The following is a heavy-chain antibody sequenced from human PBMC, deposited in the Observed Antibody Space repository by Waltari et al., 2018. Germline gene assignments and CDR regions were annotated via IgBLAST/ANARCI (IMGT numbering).Heavy chain of an antibody. V-gene: IGHV1-8*02. CDR1: GYTFTSYD. CDR2: VNPNRGNE. Sequence: QVQLVQSGAEVKKPGASVKVSCKASGYTFTSYDINWVRQATGQGLEWMGWVNPNRGNEGYAQKFQGRVNMTRNTAMSTAYMELSSLGSEDTAVYYWARGGDTGGYWGQGTLVTVSS. D-gene: IGHD3-16*01. J-gene: IGHJ4*02. CDR3: ARGGDTGGY.